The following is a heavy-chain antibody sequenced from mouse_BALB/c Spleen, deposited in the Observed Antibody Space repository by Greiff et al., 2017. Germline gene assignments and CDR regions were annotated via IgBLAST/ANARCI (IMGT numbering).Heavy chain of an antibody. Sequence: EVKLQESGGDLVKPGGSLKLSCAASGFTFSSYGMSWVRQTPDKRLEWVATISSGGSYTYYPDSVKGRFTISRDNAKNTLYLQMSSLKSEDTAMYYCASLTSVYYFDYWGQGTTLTVSS. CDR2: ISSGGSYT. CDR3: ASLTSVYYFDY. J-gene: IGHJ2*01. D-gene: IGHD1-1*01. V-gene: IGHV5-6*01. CDR1: GFTFSSYG.